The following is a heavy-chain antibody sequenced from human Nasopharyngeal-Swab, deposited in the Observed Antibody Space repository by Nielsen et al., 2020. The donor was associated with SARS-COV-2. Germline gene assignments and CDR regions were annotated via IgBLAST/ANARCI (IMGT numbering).Heavy chain of an antibody. CDR3: AKVASGGMDV. CDR2: ISDSGSDT. Sequence: VRQMPGKGLEWVSSISDSGSDTYYADSVKGRLTISRDNSKNTLYLQMSSLRAEDTAVYYCAKVASGGMDVWGQGTTVTVSS. J-gene: IGHJ6*02. V-gene: IGHV3-23*01.